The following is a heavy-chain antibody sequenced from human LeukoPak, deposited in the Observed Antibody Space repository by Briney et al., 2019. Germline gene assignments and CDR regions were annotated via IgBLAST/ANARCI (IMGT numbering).Heavy chain of an antibody. CDR2: INPNTGRT. Sequence: ASVKVSCKASGYTFSGYYMHWVRQAPGQGLEWMGWINPNTGRTNYAQNFQGRVTMTSDTSISTAYMELNSLRSDDTAVYYCARVGGYDLSYYYYYYYMDVWGKGTTVTISS. CDR3: ARVGGYDLSYYYYYYYMDV. D-gene: IGHD5-12*01. CDR1: GYTFSGYY. V-gene: IGHV1-2*02. J-gene: IGHJ6*03.